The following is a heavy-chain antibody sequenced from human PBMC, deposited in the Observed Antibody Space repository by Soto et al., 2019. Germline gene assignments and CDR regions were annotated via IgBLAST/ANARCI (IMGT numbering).Heavy chain of an antibody. D-gene: IGHD4-17*01. CDR2: ISGSGGHT. V-gene: IGHV3-23*01. J-gene: IGHJ4*02. Sequence: EVQLLESGGGLVQPGGSLRLSCAASGFTFNIYAMSWVRQAPGKGLEWVSAISGSGGHTYYADSVKGRFTISRDNSKNTLYLEVNSLGAEDTAVYYCARERGSGDYGNQDFDYWGQGTLVTVSS. CDR3: ARERGSGDYGNQDFDY. CDR1: GFTFNIYA.